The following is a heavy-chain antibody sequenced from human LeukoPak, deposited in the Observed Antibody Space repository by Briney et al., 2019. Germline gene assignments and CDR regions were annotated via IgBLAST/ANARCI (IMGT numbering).Heavy chain of an antibody. Sequence: PGGSLRLSCAASGFTFDDYGMSWVRQAPGKGLEWVSGINWNGGSTGYADSVKGRFTISRDNAKNSLYLQMNSLRAEDTALYYCARISGSGSYYNLPDYWGQGTLVTVSS. CDR3: ARISGSGSYYNLPDY. CDR2: INWNGGST. J-gene: IGHJ4*02. V-gene: IGHV3-20*04. CDR1: GFTFDDYG. D-gene: IGHD3-10*01.